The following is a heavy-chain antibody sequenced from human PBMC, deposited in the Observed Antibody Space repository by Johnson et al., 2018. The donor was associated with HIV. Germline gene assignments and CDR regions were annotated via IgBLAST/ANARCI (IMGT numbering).Heavy chain of an antibody. CDR3: QGDSGSYHGNDAFDI. V-gene: IGHV3-30*04. Sequence: VQLLESGGGVVQPGRSLRLSCAASGFTFSSYAMHWVRQAPGKGLEWVAVISFDGNLKKYADSVKGRFTISRDNAKNSLYLQMNSLRAEDTALYYCQGDSGSYHGNDAFDIWGQWTMVTVSS. CDR2: ISFDGNLK. CDR1: GFTFSSYA. D-gene: IGHD1-26*01. J-gene: IGHJ3*02.